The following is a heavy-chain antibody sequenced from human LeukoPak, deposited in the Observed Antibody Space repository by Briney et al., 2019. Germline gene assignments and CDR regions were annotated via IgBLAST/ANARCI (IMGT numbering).Heavy chain of an antibody. D-gene: IGHD1-26*01. J-gene: IGHJ4*02. CDR3: AIGGRVGATQFDY. CDR2: ISYDGSNK. Sequence: SCKASGYTFTSYGMHWVRQAPGKGLEWVAVISYDGSNKYYADSVKGRFTISRDNSKNTLYLQMNSLRAEDTAVYYCAIGGRVGATQFDYWGQGTLVTVSS. V-gene: IGHV3-30*03. CDR1: GYTFTSYG.